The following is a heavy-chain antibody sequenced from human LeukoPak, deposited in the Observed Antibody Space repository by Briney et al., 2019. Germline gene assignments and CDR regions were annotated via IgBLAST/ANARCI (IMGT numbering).Heavy chain of an antibody. V-gene: IGHV3-23*01. CDR3: ARPYCSGGSCYSCRRFSGMDV. Sequence: GGSMRLSSPASGLSFSSYAMSCVRQAQGKGMGWVSGTSARGSRTDYAGTVRSQFTICRENSTKTLYLKMNSLRAEDTAVYYCARPYCSGGSCYSCRRFSGMDVWGQGTTVTVSS. J-gene: IGHJ6*02. CDR1: GLSFSSYA. D-gene: IGHD2-15*01. CDR2: TSARGSRT.